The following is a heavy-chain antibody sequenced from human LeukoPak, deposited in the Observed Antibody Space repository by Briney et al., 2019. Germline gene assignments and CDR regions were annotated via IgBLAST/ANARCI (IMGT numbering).Heavy chain of an antibody. CDR2: INPNSGGT. J-gene: IGHJ4*02. CDR1: GYTFTGYY. Sequence: ASVKVSCKASGYTFTGYYMHWVRQAPGHGLEWMGRINPNSGGTNNAQKFQGRVTMTRDTSISTAYMELSRLRSDDTAVYYCARDPLTDYDFWSGYPYWGEGTLVTVSS. V-gene: IGHV1-2*06. CDR3: ARDPLTDYDFWSGYPY. D-gene: IGHD3-3*01.